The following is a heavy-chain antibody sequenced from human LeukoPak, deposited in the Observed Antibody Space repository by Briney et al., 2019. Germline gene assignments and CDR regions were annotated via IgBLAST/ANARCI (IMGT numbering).Heavy chain of an antibody. CDR3: ASGPPFLKYFEY. CDR2: ISVGAEYI. J-gene: IGHJ4*02. V-gene: IGHV3-23*01. Sequence: PGRSLRLSCAASGFTFSYYAMHWVRQAPGKGLEWVSTISVGAEYIFYADSVKGRFTISRDDSNNALYLQMHSLRAEDTALYYCASGPPFLKYFEYWGQGTLVAVSS. D-gene: IGHD3-3*01. CDR1: GFTFSYYA.